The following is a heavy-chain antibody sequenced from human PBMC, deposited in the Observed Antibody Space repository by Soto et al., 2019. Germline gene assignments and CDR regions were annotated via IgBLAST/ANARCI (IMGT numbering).Heavy chain of an antibody. CDR3: AKVERDILTGYYQVPYYYNMDV. V-gene: IGHV3-23*01. Sequence: GGSLRLSCAASGFTFSSYAMSWVRQAPGKGLEWVSAISGSGGSTYYADSVKGRFTISRDNSKNTLYLQMNSLRAEDTAVYYCAKVERDILTGYYQVPYYYNMDVWGKGTTVTVSS. CDR2: ISGSGGST. J-gene: IGHJ6*03. CDR1: GFTFSSYA. D-gene: IGHD3-9*01.